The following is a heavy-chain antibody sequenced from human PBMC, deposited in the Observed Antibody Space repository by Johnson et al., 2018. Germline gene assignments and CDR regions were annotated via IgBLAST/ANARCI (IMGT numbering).Heavy chain of an antibody. CDR1: GFTFSSYG. J-gene: IGHJ6*02. CDR3: AKAVGYCSSTSCRTPYYYGMDV. V-gene: IGHV3-30*18. CDR2: ISYDGSNK. D-gene: IGHD2-2*01. Sequence: QVQLVQSGGGVVQPGRSLRLSCAASGFTFSSYGMHWVRQAPGKGLEWVAVISYDGSNKYYADSVKGRFTISRDNSKKTLYLQMNSLRAEDTAVYYCAKAVGYCSSTSCRTPYYYGMDVWGQGTTVTVSS.